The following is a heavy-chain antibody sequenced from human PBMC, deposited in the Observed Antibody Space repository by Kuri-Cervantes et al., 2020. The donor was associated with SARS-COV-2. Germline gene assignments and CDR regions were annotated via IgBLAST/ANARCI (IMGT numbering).Heavy chain of an antibody. V-gene: IGHV4-39*07. D-gene: IGHD2-15*01. CDR3: ARGDVVVVDATSDYYGMDV. CDR1: GGSISSSSYY. Sequence: SETLSLTCTVSGGSISSSSYYWGWIRQPPGKGLEWIGSIYYSGSTYYNPSLESRVTMSVDTSRNQFSLKLSAVTAADTALYYCARGDVVVVDATSDYYGMDVWGQGTTVTVSS. J-gene: IGHJ6*02. CDR2: IYYSGST.